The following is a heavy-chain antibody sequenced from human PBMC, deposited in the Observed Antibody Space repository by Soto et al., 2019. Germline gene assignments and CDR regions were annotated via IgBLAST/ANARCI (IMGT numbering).Heavy chain of an antibody. V-gene: IGHV3-30-3*01. CDR3: AREYVWGSYRYPAPFDY. J-gene: IGHJ4*02. Sequence: GGPLRLSCAASGFTFSSYAMHWVRQAPGKGLEWVAVISYDGSNKYYADSVKGRFTISRDNSKNTLYLQMNSLRAEDTAVYYCAREYVWGSYRYPAPFDYWGQGTLVTVSS. CDR2: ISYDGSNK. CDR1: GFTFSSYA. D-gene: IGHD3-16*02.